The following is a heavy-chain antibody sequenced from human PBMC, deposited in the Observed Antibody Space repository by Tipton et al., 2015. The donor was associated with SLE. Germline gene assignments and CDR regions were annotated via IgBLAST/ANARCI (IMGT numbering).Heavy chain of an antibody. CDR1: GGSFSGYY. CDR2: INHSGST. D-gene: IGHD4-17*01. CDR3: ARTVGDYGYFDL. J-gene: IGHJ2*01. Sequence: TLSLTCAVYGGSFSGYYWSWIRQPPGKGLEWIGEINHSGSTNYNPSLKSRVTISVDTSKNQFSLKLSSVTAADTAVYYCARTVGDYGYFDLWGRGTLVTVSS. V-gene: IGHV4-34*01.